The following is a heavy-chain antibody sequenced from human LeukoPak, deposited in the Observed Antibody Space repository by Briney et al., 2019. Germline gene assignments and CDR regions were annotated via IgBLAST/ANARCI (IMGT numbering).Heavy chain of an antibody. Sequence: GSLRLSCAASGFTFSSYSMNWVRQAPGTGLEWVSSISSTSSYISYADSVKGRFTISRDNAKNSLYLQMNSLRAEDTAVYYCARVKEPEGHYYYYMDVWGKGTTVTVSS. CDR3: ARVKEPEGHYYYYMDV. CDR1: GFTFSSYS. D-gene: IGHD1-14*01. J-gene: IGHJ6*03. CDR2: ISSTSSYI. V-gene: IGHV3-21*01.